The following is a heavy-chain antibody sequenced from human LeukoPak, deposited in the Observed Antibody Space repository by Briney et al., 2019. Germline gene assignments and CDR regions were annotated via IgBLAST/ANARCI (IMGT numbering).Heavy chain of an antibody. CDR1: GFTFSGNW. Sequence: GGSLRLSCAASGFTFSGNWMHWVRHAPAKGLVWVSRISSDGSTTNYADSVKGQFTISRDNAKNTLYLEMNSLRAEDTGVYYRATLNFRGVPCGLGTLVTVSS. CDR2: ISSDGSTT. D-gene: IGHD2-8*02. V-gene: IGHV3-74*01. J-gene: IGHJ5*02. CDR3: ATLNFRGVP.